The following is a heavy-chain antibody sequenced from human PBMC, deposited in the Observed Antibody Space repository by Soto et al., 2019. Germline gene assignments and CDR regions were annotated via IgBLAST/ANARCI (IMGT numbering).Heavy chain of an antibody. CDR3: ARVWGNSNDDYFEY. Sequence: QVQLVQSGAEVKKPGASVKVSCKASGYTFSDHDIKWVRQASGQGPEWLGWMNPNSGDTGYAQNFQGRVTMTRDTSKRTAYMEQSSLRSEDTAVYYCARVWGNSNDDYFEYWGQATLVTVSS. J-gene: IGHJ4*02. CDR2: MNPNSGDT. D-gene: IGHD1-1*01. V-gene: IGHV1-8*01. CDR1: GYTFSDHD.